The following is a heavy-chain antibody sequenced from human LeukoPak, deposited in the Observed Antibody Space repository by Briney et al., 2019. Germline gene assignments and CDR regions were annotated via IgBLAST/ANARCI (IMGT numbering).Heavy chain of an antibody. Sequence: GGSLRLSCATSGFTFSSSAMTWVRQAPGKGLEWVSGLSWNSGSIDYADSVKGRFTIPRDNAKNSLYLQMNSLRAEDTALYYCAKGPGMATVKRYLDYWGQGTLVTVSS. CDR3: AKGPGMATVKRYLDY. CDR2: LSWNSGSI. J-gene: IGHJ4*02. CDR1: GFTFSSSA. D-gene: IGHD5-24*01. V-gene: IGHV3-9*01.